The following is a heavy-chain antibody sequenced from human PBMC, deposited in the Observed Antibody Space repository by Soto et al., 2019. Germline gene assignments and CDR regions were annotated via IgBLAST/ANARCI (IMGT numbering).Heavy chain of an antibody. Sequence: QVQLQQWGAGLLKPSETLSLTCAVYGGSFSGYYWTWIRQPPGTGLEWIGEINHSGSTNYNPSHKSRLTISVDTSKNQSSLKLTSVTAADPAVYYCARDKITGLFDYWGQGTLVTVSS. D-gene: IGHD2-8*02. J-gene: IGHJ4*02. CDR1: GGSFSGYY. CDR2: INHSGST. V-gene: IGHV4-34*01. CDR3: ARDKITGLFDY.